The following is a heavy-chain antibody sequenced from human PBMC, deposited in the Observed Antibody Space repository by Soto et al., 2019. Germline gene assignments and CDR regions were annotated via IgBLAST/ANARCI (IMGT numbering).Heavy chain of an antibody. CDR2: ISSSSKYI. D-gene: IGHD1-26*01. J-gene: IGHJ4*02. V-gene: IGHV3-21*01. Sequence: GGSLRLSCAGSGFTVSISYMAWVRQAPGKGLEWVSSISSSSKYIYYTDSVKGRFTISRDNAKNSLYLQMNGLRAEDTALYYCARDPDAEYSGNYHTPRSLDSWGQGTQVTVSS. CDR1: GFTVSISY. CDR3: ARDPDAEYSGNYHTPRSLDS.